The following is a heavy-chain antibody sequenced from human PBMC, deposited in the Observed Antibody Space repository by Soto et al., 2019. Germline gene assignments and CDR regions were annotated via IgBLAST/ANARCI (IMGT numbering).Heavy chain of an antibody. Sequence: QVQLVQSGAEVKKPGASVMVSCKASGYTFTSYGISWVRQAPGQGLEWMGWISAYNGNTNYAQKLQGRVTMTTDTSTSTGYMELRSLRSDDTAVYYCARDQGSGSYYTPFDIWGQGTMVTVSS. J-gene: IGHJ3*02. CDR1: GYTFTSYG. CDR2: ISAYNGNT. V-gene: IGHV1-18*01. CDR3: ARDQGSGSYYTPFDI. D-gene: IGHD3-10*01.